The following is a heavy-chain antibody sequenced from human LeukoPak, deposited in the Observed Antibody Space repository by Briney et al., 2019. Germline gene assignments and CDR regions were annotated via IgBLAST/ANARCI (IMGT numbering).Heavy chain of an antibody. V-gene: IGHV3-33*01. CDR3: ARYLPMAGTESPLFDY. CDR2: IWYDGSNK. CDR1: GFTFSSYG. Sequence: GGSLRLSCAASGFTFSSYGMHWGRQAPGKGLEWVAVIWYDGSNKYYADSVKGRFTISRDNSKNTLYLQMNSLRAEDTAVYYCARYLPMAGTESPLFDYWGQGTLVTVSS. D-gene: IGHD5-24*01. J-gene: IGHJ4*02.